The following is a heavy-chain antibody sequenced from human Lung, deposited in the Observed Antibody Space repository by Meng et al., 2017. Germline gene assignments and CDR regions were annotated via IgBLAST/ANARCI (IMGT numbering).Heavy chain of an antibody. V-gene: IGHV4-4*02. J-gene: IGHJ5*02. D-gene: IGHD3-10*01. CDR1: GGSISSSNW. CDR2: IYHSGST. Sequence: VQRQESGPGLVKPSGTLSLPCAVSGGSISSSNWWRWVRQPPGKGLEWIGEIYHSGSTNYNPSLKSRVTISVDKSKNQFSLKLRSVTAADTAVYYCARGSITMVRGVSVFDPWGQGTLVTVSS. CDR3: ARGSITMVRGVSVFDP.